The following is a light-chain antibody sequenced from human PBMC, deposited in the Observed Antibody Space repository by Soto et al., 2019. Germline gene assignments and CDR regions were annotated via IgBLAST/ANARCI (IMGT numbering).Light chain of an antibody. CDR3: QQYGGSPRT. CDR2: GAS. V-gene: IGKV3-20*01. Sequence: EIALTQSPGTLSLSPGERATLSCRASQSVTTHLAWYQQKPGQAPRLIIHGASSRATGVPDRIAGSGSGTDFTLSISRLQPEDSAVYYCQQYGGSPRTFGQGTQVDIK. J-gene: IGKJ1*01. CDR1: QSVTTH.